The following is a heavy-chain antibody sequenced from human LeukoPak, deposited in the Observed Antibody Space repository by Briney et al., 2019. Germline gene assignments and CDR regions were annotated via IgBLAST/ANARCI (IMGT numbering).Heavy chain of an antibody. Sequence: GRSLRLSCAASGFTFSSYAMHWVRQAPGKGLEWVAVISYDESNKYYADSVKGRFTISRDNSKNTLYLQMNSLRAEDTAVYYCAREGRGAYNWNYVSWFDPWGQGTLVTVSS. CDR3: AREGRGAYNWNYVSWFDP. CDR1: GFTFSSYA. J-gene: IGHJ5*02. V-gene: IGHV3-30*01. CDR2: ISYDESNK. D-gene: IGHD1-7*01.